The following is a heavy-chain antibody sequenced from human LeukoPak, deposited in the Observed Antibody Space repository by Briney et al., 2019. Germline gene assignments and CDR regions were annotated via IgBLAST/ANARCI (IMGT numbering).Heavy chain of an antibody. CDR3: ARASYYYDTSGLGAFDV. D-gene: IGHD3-22*01. J-gene: IGHJ3*01. Sequence: GGSLRLSCAASGFTFSSYSMNWVRQAPGKGLEWVSSISSRSSYIYYADSVKGRFTISRDNAKNSLYMQMNSVRAEDTALYYCARASYYYDTSGLGAFDVWGQGTTVVVSS. CDR2: ISSRSSYI. V-gene: IGHV3-21*04. CDR1: GFTFSSYS.